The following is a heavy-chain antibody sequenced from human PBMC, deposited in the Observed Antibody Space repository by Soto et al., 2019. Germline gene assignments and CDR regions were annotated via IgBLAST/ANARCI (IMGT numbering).Heavy chain of an antibody. Sequence: GGSLRLSCAASGFTFSNYAMNWVRQAPGKGLEWVAIIGGIGQYAFYADSVKGRFTFSRDNSKSTVYLELNNLSAEDTAVYHCAKNQGVELVPLATVDWFDPWGQGSVVTVSS. CDR2: IGGIGQYA. J-gene: IGHJ5*02. V-gene: IGHV3-23*01. CDR3: AKNQGVELVPLATVDWFDP. D-gene: IGHD1-26*01. CDR1: GFTFSNYA.